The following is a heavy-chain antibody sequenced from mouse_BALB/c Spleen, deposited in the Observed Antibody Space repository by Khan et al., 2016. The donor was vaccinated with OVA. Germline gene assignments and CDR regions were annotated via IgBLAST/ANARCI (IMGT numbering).Heavy chain of an antibody. CDR2: IWGGGST. J-gene: IGHJ4*01. Sequence: VQLLETGPGLVAPSQSLSITCTVSGFSLSDYGVSWIRQPPGKGLEWLGVIWGGGSTYYNSALKSRLSISKDNSKSQVFLKMNSLQTDDTAMYYCAKVLWSYYFALDYWGQGTSVTVSS. CDR1: GFSLSDYG. V-gene: IGHV2-6-5*01. D-gene: IGHD1-1*02. CDR3: AKVLWSYYFALDY.